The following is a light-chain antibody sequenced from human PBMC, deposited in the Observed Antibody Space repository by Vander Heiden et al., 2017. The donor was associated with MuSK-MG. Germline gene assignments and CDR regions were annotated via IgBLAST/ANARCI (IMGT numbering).Light chain of an antibody. J-gene: IGLJ3*02. CDR2: EVS. V-gene: IGLV2-14*01. CDR3: SSYTSTTALV. CDR1: SSDVGGYNY. Sequence: QSALTQPASVSASPGQSLTISCTGTSSDVGGYNYVSWYQQHPGNVPILMIYEVSNRPSGVSNRFSGSKSGNTASLTISGLQAEDEADYYCSSYTSTTALVFGGGTKVTVL.